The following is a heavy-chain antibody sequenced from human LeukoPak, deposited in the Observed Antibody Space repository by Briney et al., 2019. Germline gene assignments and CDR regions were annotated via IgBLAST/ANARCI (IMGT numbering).Heavy chain of an antibody. V-gene: IGHV3-15*01. J-gene: IGHJ6*04. CDR2: IKSKTDGGTT. CDR3: TTVSYYGPGGMDV. Sequence: GGSLRLSCAASGFTFSNAWMSWVRQAPGKGLEWVGRIKSKTDGGTTDYAAPVEGRFTISRDDSKNTLYLQMNSLKTEDTAVYYCTTVSYYGPGGMDVWGKGTTVTVSS. D-gene: IGHD1-26*01. CDR1: GFTFSNAW.